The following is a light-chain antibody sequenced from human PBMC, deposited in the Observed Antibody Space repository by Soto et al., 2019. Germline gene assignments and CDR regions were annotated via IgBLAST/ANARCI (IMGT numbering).Light chain of an antibody. J-gene: IGKJ1*01. CDR3: QQHNGYSERM. Sequence: DIQMTQSPSTLSASAGDRVTNTCRASQSISTWLAWYQQKPGKAPKLLIYGASSLASGVPSRFSGSGSGTEFTLTISSLQPDDFATYYCQQHNGYSERMFGQGTKVDIK. CDR2: GAS. V-gene: IGKV1-5*01. CDR1: QSISTW.